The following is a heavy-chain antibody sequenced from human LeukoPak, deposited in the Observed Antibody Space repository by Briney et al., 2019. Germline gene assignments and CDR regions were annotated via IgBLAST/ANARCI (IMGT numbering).Heavy chain of an antibody. Sequence: SVXXXCXVSGYTLTELSMHWVRQAPGKGLEWMGGFDPEDGETIYAQKFQGRVTMTEDTSTDTAYMELSSLRSEDTAVYYCASGSGSYNWFDPWGQGTLVTVSS. CDR2: FDPEDGET. CDR1: GYTLTELS. V-gene: IGHV1-24*01. CDR3: ASGSGSYNWFDP. D-gene: IGHD3-10*01. J-gene: IGHJ5*02.